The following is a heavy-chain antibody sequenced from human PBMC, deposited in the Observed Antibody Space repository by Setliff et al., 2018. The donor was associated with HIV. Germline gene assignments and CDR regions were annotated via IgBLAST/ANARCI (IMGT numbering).Heavy chain of an antibody. Sequence: GGSLRLSCEISGFSVGDNYMTWVRQTPKMGLEWVSLIYAAGATYYADSVEGRFTISRDNAKNSVHLQMNSLRVEDTAVYFCAAQGVLWGQGTQVTVSS. V-gene: IGHV3-66*01. J-gene: IGHJ4*02. CDR1: GFSVGDNY. CDR3: AAQGVL. CDR2: IYAAGAT.